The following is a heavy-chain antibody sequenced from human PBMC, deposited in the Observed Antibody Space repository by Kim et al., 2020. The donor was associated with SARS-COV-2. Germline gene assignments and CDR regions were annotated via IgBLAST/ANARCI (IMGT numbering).Heavy chain of an antibody. D-gene: IGHD6-19*01. CDR3: GRDPQWFDY. CDR1: GYTFTNYA. Sequence: ASVKVSCKASGYTFTNYAMNWVRQAPGQGLEWMGWIDTSTGNPTYAQGFTGRFVFSLDTSVSTAYLQINSLKAEDTAVYYCGRDPQWFDYWGQGTLVTVSS. V-gene: IGHV7-4-1*02. CDR2: IDTSTGNP. J-gene: IGHJ4*02.